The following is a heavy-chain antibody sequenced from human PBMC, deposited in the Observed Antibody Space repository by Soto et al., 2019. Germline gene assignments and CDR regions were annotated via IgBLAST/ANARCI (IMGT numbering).Heavy chain of an antibody. CDR1: GFTFSSYG. CDR2: ISYDGSNK. CDR3: AKDVAVAGPGFDY. D-gene: IGHD6-19*01. Sequence: QVQLVESGGGVVQPGRSLRLSCAASGFTFSSYGMHWVRQAPGKGLEWVAVISYDGSNKYYADSVKGRFTISRDNSKNTLYLQMNSLRAEDMAVYYCAKDVAVAGPGFDYWGQGTLVTVSS. J-gene: IGHJ4*02. V-gene: IGHV3-30*18.